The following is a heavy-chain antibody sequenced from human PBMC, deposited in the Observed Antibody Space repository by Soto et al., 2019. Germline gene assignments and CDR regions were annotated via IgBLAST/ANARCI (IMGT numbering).Heavy chain of an antibody. CDR1: GFSITNGGVG. J-gene: IGHJ4*02. CDR3: AKRRALCNYLCFDQ. CDR2: LYRNDDA. V-gene: IGHV2-5*01. D-gene: IGHD4-4*01. Sequence: QITLKESGQTLVKPTQTLTLFCTLSGFSITNGGVGVGWIRQPPGTAPEWLALLYRNDDAWYSPSLRYRLSVTKDSSKNQVVLTMTNIAPVDAGTFDCAKRRALCNYLCFDQWGQGDLVTVSS.